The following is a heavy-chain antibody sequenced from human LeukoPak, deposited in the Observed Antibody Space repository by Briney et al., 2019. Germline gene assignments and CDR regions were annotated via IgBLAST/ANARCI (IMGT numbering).Heavy chain of an antibody. D-gene: IGHD2-2*01. CDR1: GGSMSSGTYY. CDR2: IFSSGNN. J-gene: IGHJ4*02. V-gene: IGHV4-61*02. CDR3: ASFCASTTCYNDGTNFAF. Sequence: SQTLSLTCTVSGGSMSSGTYYWSWIRQPAGKGLEYIGRIFSSGNNNYNPSLKSRITMSTDTSKNQISLNLSSVTAADSAVYYCASFCASTTCYNDGTNFAFWGQGTLVTVSS.